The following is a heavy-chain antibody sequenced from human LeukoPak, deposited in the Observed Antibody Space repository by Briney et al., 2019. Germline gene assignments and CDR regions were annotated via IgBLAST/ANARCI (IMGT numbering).Heavy chain of an antibody. V-gene: IGHV4-59*01. CDR3: ARESRIAARPDYYYYYMDV. CDR2: IYYSGST. D-gene: IGHD6-6*01. J-gene: IGHJ6*03. Sequence: SETLSLTCTVSGGSISSYYWSWIRQPPGKGLEWIGYIYYSGSTNYNTSLKTRVTISVDTSKNQFSMKLSSVTAADTAVYYCARESRIAARPDYYYYYMDVWGKGTTVTVSS. CDR1: GGSISSYY.